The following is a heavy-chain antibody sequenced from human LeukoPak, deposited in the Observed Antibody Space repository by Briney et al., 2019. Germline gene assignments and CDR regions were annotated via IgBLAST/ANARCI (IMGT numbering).Heavy chain of an antibody. CDR2: VFDSGST. CDR3: ARVRSYGGYSSKYFQH. CDR1: GGSISRTSYY. D-gene: IGHD4-23*01. V-gene: IGHV4-39*07. Sequence: PSETLSLTCTVSGGSISRTSYYWDWIRQPPGKGLEWIGNVFDSGSTHYNPSLKSRVTISVDTSKNQFSLKLSSVTAADTAVYYCARVRSYGGYSSKYFQHWGQGTLVTVSS. J-gene: IGHJ1*01.